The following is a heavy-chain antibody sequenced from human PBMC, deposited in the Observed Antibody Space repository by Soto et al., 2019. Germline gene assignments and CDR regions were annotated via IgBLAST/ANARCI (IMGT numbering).Heavy chain of an antibody. Sequence: SVKVSFKASGFTFFTSAVQWVRQARGQRLEWIGWIVVASGNTNYAQQFQERVTITRDMSTNTAYMELSSLRSEDTAVYYCAADPYCGGDCYFDYWGQGIMVTSP. D-gene: IGHD2-21*02. V-gene: IGHV1-58*01. CDR3: AADPYCGGDCYFDY. CDR1: GFTFFTSA. CDR2: IVVASGNT. J-gene: IGHJ4*02.